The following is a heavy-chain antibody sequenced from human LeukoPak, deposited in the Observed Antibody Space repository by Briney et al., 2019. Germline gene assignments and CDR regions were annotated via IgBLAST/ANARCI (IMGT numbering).Heavy chain of an antibody. CDR2: INSDGSST. CDR1: GYTFSSYW. Sequence: GASVKVSCKASGYTFSSYWMHWVRQAPGKGLVWVSRINSDGSSTSYADSVRGRFTISRDNAKNTLYLQMNSLRAEDTAMYYCASQRWLQSSFDYWGQGTLVTVSS. D-gene: IGHD5-24*01. V-gene: IGHV3-74*01. J-gene: IGHJ4*02. CDR3: ASQRWLQSSFDY.